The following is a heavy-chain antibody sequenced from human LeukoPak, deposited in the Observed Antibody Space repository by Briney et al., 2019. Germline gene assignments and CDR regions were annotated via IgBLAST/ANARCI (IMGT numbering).Heavy chain of an antibody. CDR2: FDPEDGDT. V-gene: IGHV1-24*01. J-gene: IGHJ4*02. Sequence: ASVKVSCKVSGYTLTELSMHWVRQAPGKGLEWMGGFDPEDGDTIYAQKFQGRVTMTEDTSTDTAYMELSSLRSEDTAVYYCATPAGDSYGIVFDYWGQGTLVTVSS. CDR3: ATPAGDSYGIVFDY. CDR1: GYTLTELS. D-gene: IGHD5-18*01.